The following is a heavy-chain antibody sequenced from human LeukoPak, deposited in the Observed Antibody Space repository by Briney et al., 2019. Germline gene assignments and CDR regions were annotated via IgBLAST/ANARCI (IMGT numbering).Heavy chain of an antibody. V-gene: IGHV3-30-3*01. CDR3: ARVPGTAMADY. Sequence: PGRSLRLSCAASGFTFSSYAMHWVRQAPGKGLEWVAVISYDGSNKYYADSVKGRFTISRDNSKNTLYLQMNSLRAEDTAVYYCARVPGTAMADYWGQGTLVTVSS. CDR1: GFTFSSYA. J-gene: IGHJ4*02. CDR2: ISYDGSNK. D-gene: IGHD5-18*01.